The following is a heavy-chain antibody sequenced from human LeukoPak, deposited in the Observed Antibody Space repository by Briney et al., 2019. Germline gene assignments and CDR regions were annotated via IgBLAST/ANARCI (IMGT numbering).Heavy chain of an antibody. D-gene: IGHD3-9*01. Sequence: PGGSLRLSCAASGFTFSTYGMSWVRQAPGKGLECVSAISGSGGRTYYADSVKGRFTISRDNSKNTLYMQMFSLRAEDTAVYYCARGYYDILTGSPDVWGKGTTVTISS. CDR2: ISGSGGRT. J-gene: IGHJ6*04. V-gene: IGHV3-23*01. CDR3: ARGYYDILTGSPDV. CDR1: GFTFSTYG.